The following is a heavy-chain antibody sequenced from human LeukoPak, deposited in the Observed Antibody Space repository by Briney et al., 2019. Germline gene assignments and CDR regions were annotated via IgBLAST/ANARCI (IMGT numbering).Heavy chain of an antibody. CDR1: GFTFRNYG. J-gene: IGHJ3*01. V-gene: IGHV3-30*02. CDR2: IRYDGSNE. Sequence: GGSLRLSCAAPGFTFRNYGMHWVRQTPGKGLEWVALIRYDGSNEYYADSVKGRFTISRDNFKNTLYLQMNSLRVEDTAIYYCARDSYRGRRGENAFDLWGQGTVVTVSS. D-gene: IGHD3-10*01. CDR3: ARDSYRGRRGENAFDL.